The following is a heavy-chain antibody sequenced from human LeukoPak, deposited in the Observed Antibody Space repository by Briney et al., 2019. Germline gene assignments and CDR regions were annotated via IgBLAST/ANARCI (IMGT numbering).Heavy chain of an antibody. CDR2: IYDSGTT. D-gene: IGHD3-22*01. Sequence: SETLSLTCTVSGGSVSSYYWNWIRQPPGKGLEWIGHIYDSGTTFYNPSLKSRVTISVDTSKNQFSLRLSSVTAADTAVYYCANIDSSGYYPTDYWGQGTLVTVSS. CDR1: GGSVSSYY. CDR3: ANIDSSGYYPTDY. J-gene: IGHJ4*02. V-gene: IGHV4-4*09.